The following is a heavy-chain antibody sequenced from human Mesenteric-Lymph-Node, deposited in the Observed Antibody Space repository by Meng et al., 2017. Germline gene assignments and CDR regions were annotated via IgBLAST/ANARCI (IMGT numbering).Heavy chain of an antibody. CDR1: GDSISSSRYY. CDR2: ISYSGTT. J-gene: IGHJ4*02. V-gene: IGHV4-39*06. D-gene: IGHD6-19*01. Sequence: SETLSLTCTVSGDSISSSRYYWGWIRQSPGKRLEWIGSISYSGTTYYNPSLKSRVTMSLDTSKYQFRLKLSSVAAADTAAYYCARSRYSSGWNDNWGQGTLVTVSS. CDR3: ARSRYSSGWNDN.